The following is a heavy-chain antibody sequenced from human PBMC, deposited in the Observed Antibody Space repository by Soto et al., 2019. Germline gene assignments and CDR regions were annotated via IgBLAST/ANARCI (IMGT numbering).Heavy chain of an antibody. CDR2: SSTYNGNT. CDR3: VRDHHDFSSDFHYYHTHV. CDR1: GYTLSNYG. V-gene: IGHV1-18*01. J-gene: IGHJ6*03. Sequence: QAQLVQSGAEMKKPSSSVKVSCKASGYTLSNYGISWVRQAPGQGLEWMGWSSTYNGNTKYAKKFQGRVTMTTDTSTSTAYMEIRSLRSDDTAVYYCVRDHHDFSSDFHYYHTHVWGKATTVTVSS. D-gene: IGHD3-3*01.